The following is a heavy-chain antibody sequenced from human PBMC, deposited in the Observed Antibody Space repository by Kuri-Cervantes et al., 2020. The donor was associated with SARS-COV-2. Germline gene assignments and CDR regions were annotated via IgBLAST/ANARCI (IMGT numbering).Heavy chain of an antibody. D-gene: IGHD2-21*01. V-gene: IGHV1-3*01. CDR2: INAGNGNT. CDR3: ARVIRGWFDP. Sequence: ASVKVSCKASGYTFTSYAMHWVRQAPGQRLEWMGWINAGNGNTKYSQKFQGRVTMTRNTSISTAYMELSSLRSGDTAVYYCARVIRGWFDPWGQGTLVTGSS. CDR1: GYTFTSYA. J-gene: IGHJ5*02.